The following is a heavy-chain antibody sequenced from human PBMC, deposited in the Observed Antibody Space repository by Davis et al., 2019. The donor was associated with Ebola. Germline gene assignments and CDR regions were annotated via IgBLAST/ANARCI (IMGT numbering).Heavy chain of an antibody. CDR3: ARAHCTGGVCYTHYFDY. J-gene: IGHJ4*02. CDR2: IYYSGST. D-gene: IGHD2-8*02. Sequence: PSETLSLTCTVSGGSISSYYWSWIRQPPGKGLEWIGYIYYSGSTNYNPSLKSRVTISVDTSKNQFSLKLSSVTAADTAVYYCARAHCTGGVCYTHYFDYWGQGTLVTVSS. CDR1: GGSISSYY. V-gene: IGHV4-59*01.